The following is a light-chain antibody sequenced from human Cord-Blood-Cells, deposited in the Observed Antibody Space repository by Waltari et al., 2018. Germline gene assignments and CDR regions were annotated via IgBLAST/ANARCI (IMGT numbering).Light chain of an antibody. Sequence: SYELTQPPSVSVSPGQTASITCSGDKLGDKYAFVYQQKPGQSPVLVIYQDSKRPSGIPERFSGSNSGNTATLTISGTQAMDEADYYCQAWDSSTVVFGGGTKLTVL. J-gene: IGLJ2*01. CDR1: KLGDKY. CDR3: QAWDSSTVV. V-gene: IGLV3-1*01. CDR2: QDS.